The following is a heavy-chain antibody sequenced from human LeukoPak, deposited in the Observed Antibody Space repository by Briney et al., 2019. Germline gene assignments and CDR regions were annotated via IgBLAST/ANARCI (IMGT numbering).Heavy chain of an antibody. Sequence: GGSLRLPCAASGFTLSRYWMSWVRQAPGKGPEWVANIKQDGSEKYYVDSVKGRFTISRDSAKNSLYLQMNSLRAEDTAVYYCARGFEAGDFFDYWGQGTLVTVSS. CDR3: ARGFEAGDFFDY. CDR1: GFTLSRYW. V-gene: IGHV3-7*04. CDR2: IKQDGSEK. J-gene: IGHJ4*02. D-gene: IGHD6-19*01.